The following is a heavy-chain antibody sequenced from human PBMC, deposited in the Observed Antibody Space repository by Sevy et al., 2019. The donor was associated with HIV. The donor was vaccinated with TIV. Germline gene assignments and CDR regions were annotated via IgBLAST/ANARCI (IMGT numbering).Heavy chain of an antibody. CDR2: ISYDGSNK. J-gene: IGHJ4*02. Sequence: GGSLRLSCAASGFTFSSYAMHWVRQAPGKGLEWVAVISYDGSNKYYADSVKGRFTISRDNSKNTLYLQMNSLRAEDTAVYYCARALIPYCNSTSCLGGYWGQGTLVTVSS. CDR3: ARALIPYCNSTSCLGGY. V-gene: IGHV3-30*04. CDR1: GFTFSSYA. D-gene: IGHD2-2*01.